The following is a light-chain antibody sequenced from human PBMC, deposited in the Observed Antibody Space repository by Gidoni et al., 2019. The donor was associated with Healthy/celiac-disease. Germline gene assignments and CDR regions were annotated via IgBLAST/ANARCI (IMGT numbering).Light chain of an antibody. Sequence: QSVLTQPPSASGTPGQRVTISCSGSSSNIGSNTVNWYQQLPGTAPKLLIYSNKHRPSGGPDRFSGAKSGTSASLAISGLQSEDEADYYCAARDDSLNGLVFGGGTKLTVL. CDR2: SNK. V-gene: IGLV1-44*01. CDR1: SSNIGSNT. CDR3: AARDDSLNGLV. J-gene: IGLJ2*01.